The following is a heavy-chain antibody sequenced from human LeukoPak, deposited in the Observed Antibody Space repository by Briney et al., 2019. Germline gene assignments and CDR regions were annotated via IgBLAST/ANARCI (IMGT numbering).Heavy chain of an antibody. CDR3: AKDVIPYSSGWWSGDWGCAFDI. CDR2: INSDGTST. CDR1: GFTFSSYW. Sequence: GGSLRLSCAASGFTFSSYWMHWVRQAPGKGLVWVSRINSDGTSTSYADSVKGRFTISRDNSKNTLYLQMNSLRAEDTAVYYCAKDVIPYSSGWWSGDWGCAFDIWGQGTMVTVSS. J-gene: IGHJ3*02. V-gene: IGHV3-74*01. D-gene: IGHD6-19*01.